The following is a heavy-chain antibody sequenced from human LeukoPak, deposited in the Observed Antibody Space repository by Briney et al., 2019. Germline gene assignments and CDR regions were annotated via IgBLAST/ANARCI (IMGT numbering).Heavy chain of an antibody. J-gene: IGHJ5*02. D-gene: IGHD6-13*01. CDR3: ARALSRSSSWEFDP. CDR1: GGPISGYY. CDR2: IYTSEFT. Sequence: PSETLSLTCTVSGGPISGYYWSWIRQPAGKGLELIGRIYTSEFTNYNPSLKSRVIMSVDTSKNQFSLKLNSVTAADTAVYYCARALSRSSSWEFDPWGQGILSPSPQ. V-gene: IGHV4-4*07.